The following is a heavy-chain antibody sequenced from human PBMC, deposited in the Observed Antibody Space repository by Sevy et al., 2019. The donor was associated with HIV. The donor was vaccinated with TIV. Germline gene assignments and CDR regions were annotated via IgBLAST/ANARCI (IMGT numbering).Heavy chain of an antibody. CDR3: EGGWASVVVAAAIRHPFDI. Sequence: SETLSLTCTVSGGSISSGGYYWSWIRQHPGKGLEWIGYIYYSGSTYYNPSLKSRVTISVDTSKSQFSLKLSSVTAAGAAVSYCEGGWASVVVAAAIRHPFDIWGQGTMVTVSS. CDR1: GGSISSGGYY. D-gene: IGHD2-2*01. CDR2: IYYSGST. V-gene: IGHV4-31*03. J-gene: IGHJ3*02.